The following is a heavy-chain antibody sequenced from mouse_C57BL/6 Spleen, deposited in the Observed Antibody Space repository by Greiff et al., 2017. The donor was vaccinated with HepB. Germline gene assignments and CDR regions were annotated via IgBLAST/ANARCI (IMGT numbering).Heavy chain of an antibody. Sequence: VQLQQSGPELVKPGASVKISCKASGYAFSSSWMNWVKQRPGKGLEWIGRIYPGDGDTNYNGKFKGKATLTADKSSSTAYMQLSSLTSEDSAVYFCARAVYWRSPGYFDVWGTRTTVTVSS. V-gene: IGHV1-82*01. J-gene: IGHJ1*03. D-gene: IGHD2-1*01. CDR3: ARAVYWRSPGYFDV. CDR1: GYAFSSSW. CDR2: IYPGDGDT.